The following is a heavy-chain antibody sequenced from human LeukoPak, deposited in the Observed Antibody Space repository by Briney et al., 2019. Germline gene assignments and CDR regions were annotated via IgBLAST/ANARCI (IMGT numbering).Heavy chain of an antibody. CDR3: AKAAPRGSKWIVDDAFDI. J-gene: IGHJ3*02. D-gene: IGHD5-12*01. CDR2: IRYDGSNK. Sequence: GGSLRLSCAASGFTFSSYGMHWVRQAPGKGLEWVAFIRYDGSNKYYADSVKGRFTISRDNSKNTLYLQMNSLRAEDTAVYYCAKAAPRGSKWIVDDAFDIWGQGTMVTVSS. CDR1: GFTFSSYG. V-gene: IGHV3-30*02.